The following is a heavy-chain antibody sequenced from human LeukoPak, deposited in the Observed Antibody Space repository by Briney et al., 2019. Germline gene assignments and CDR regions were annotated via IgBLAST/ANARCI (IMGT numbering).Heavy chain of an antibody. CDR3: GRNPAKVFPAVY. V-gene: IGHV3-7*01. CDR1: GFTFSTYW. J-gene: IGHJ4*02. CDR2: INQDGSDI. D-gene: IGHD2-2*01. Sequence: GGSLRLSCAASGFTFSTYWMSWVRQAPGKGLEWVGNINQDGSDIYYVDSVKGRFTISRDNAKNSLSLQMNSLRADDTAVYYCGRNPAKVFPAVYWGQGTLVTVSS.